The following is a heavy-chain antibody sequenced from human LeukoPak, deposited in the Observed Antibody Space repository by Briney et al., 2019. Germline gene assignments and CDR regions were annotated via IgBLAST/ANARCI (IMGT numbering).Heavy chain of an antibody. CDR3: ARAGYSGSYPIREPPFDY. CDR2: ISSSSSYI. CDR1: GFTFSSYS. J-gene: IGHJ4*02. Sequence: GGSLRLSCAASGFTFSSYSMNWVRQAPGKGLEWVSSISSSSSYIYYADSVKGRFTIPRDNAKNSLYLQMNSLRAEDTAVYYCARAGYSGSYPIREPPFDYWGQGTLVTVSS. D-gene: IGHD1-26*01. V-gene: IGHV3-21*01.